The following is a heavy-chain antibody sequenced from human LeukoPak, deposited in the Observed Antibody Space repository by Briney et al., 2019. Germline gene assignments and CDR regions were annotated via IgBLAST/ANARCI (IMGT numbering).Heavy chain of an antibody. CDR1: GFTLSSYE. Sequence: PGGSLRLSCIASGFTLSSYEMSWIRQAPGKGLEWVSSIDYSGGDTYYADSVKGRFTISRDNSRNTLYLQIDSLSVEDTAVYYCAKDEKTANLVSSWDNWGQGTLVTVSS. V-gene: IGHV3-23*01. CDR2: IDYSGGDT. J-gene: IGHJ4*02. CDR3: AKDEKTANLVSSWDN. D-gene: IGHD3-16*01.